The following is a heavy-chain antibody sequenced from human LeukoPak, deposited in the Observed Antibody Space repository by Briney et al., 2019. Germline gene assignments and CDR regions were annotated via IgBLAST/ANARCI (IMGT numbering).Heavy chain of an antibody. J-gene: IGHJ4*02. D-gene: IGHD6-13*01. Sequence: GGSLRISPAASGFTFSSYAMSWVRQAPGKGLEWGSAISGSGGSTYYADSVKGRFTISRDNSKNTLYLQMNSLRAEDTAVYYCAKCGRGQQLALLIPVFDYWGQGTLVTVSS. CDR3: AKCGRGQQLALLIPVFDY. CDR2: ISGSGGST. CDR1: GFTFSSYA. V-gene: IGHV3-23*01.